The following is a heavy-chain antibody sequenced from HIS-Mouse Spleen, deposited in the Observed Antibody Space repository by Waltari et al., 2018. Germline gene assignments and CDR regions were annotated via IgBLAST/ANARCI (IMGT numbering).Heavy chain of an antibody. J-gene: IGHJ2*01. CDR1: GRSISRYY. Sequence: QVQLQESGPGLVKPSETLSLTCPAPGRSISRYYWRWLRQPPGKGLEWIGYYSGSTNYNPSLKSRVTISVDTSKNQFSLKLSSVTAADTAVYYCARASRDLLLPRYFDLWGRGTLVTVSS. V-gene: IGHV4-59*01. CDR3: ARASRDLLLPRYFDL. CDR2: YYSGST.